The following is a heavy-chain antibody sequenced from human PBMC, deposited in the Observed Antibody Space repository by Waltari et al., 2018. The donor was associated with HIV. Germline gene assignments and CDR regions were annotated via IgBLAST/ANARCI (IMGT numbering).Heavy chain of an antibody. J-gene: IGHJ6*02. Sequence: EVQLVESGGGSVQPGRPLRLSCTASGLTFDDSAMHWVRQPPGKGLEWVSGISWNSGDIAYADSVKGRFTISRDNTKNSLFLQMNSVRVEDTALYYCVKDGASTIFGVLNGMDVWGQGTTVTVSS. D-gene: IGHD3-3*01. V-gene: IGHV3-9*01. CDR2: ISWNSGDI. CDR3: VKDGASTIFGVLNGMDV. CDR1: GLTFDDSA.